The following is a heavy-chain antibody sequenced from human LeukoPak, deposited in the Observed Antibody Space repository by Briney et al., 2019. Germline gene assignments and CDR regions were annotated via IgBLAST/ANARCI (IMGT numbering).Heavy chain of an antibody. CDR1: GYTFTSYG. CDR2: ISAYNGNT. J-gene: IGHJ1*01. D-gene: IGHD3-22*01. CDR3: ARDRPDYYDSSGYYSEYFQH. Sequence: ASVKVSCKASGYTFTSYGISWVRQAPGQGLEWMGWISAYNGNTNYAQKLQGRVTMTTDTSTSTAYMELRSLRSDDTAVYYCARDRPDYYDSSGYYSEYFQHWGQGTLVTVSS. V-gene: IGHV1-18*01.